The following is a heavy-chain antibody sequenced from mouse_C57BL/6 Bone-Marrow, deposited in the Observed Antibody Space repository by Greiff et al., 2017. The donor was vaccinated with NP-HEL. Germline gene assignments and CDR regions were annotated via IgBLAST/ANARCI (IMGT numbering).Heavy chain of an antibody. D-gene: IGHD1-1*01. J-gene: IGHJ4*01. Sequence: QVQLQQSGAELVKPGASVKMSCKASGYTFTTYPIEWMKQNHGKSLEWIGNFHPYNDDTKYNEKFKGKATLTVEKSSSTVYLELSRLTSEDSAVYYCARASYYGSRGDAMDYWGQGTSVTVSS. V-gene: IGHV1-47*01. CDR3: ARASYYGSRGDAMDY. CDR2: FHPYNDDT. CDR1: GYTFTTYP.